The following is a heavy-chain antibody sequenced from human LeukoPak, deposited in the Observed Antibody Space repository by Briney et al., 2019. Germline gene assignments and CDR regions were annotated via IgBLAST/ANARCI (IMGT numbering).Heavy chain of an antibody. D-gene: IGHD5/OR15-5a*01. CDR3: AIDRVSWQYFDY. J-gene: IGHJ4*02. CDR2: ISTSGSS. CDR1: VDPIRPYY. V-gene: IGHV4-4*07. Sequence: SETLSLTCTVSVDPIRPYYGRFIPQPAGRGVEWIRRISTSGSSKYNPSLESRVAMSVDTSKNQFSLKVTSVTGADTAMYSCAIDRVSWQYFDYWGQGTLLTVSS.